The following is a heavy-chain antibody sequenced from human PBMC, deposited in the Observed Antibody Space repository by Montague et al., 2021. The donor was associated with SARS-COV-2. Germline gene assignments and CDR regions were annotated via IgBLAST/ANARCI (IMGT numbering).Heavy chain of an antibody. CDR2: IYYSGST. CDR3: ARLLLYCSSTSCYEARFDP. V-gene: IGHV4-39*01. J-gene: IGHJ5*02. Sequence: SETRSLTCTVSGGSISSSSYYWGWIRQPPGKRLEWIGSIYYSGSTYYNPSLKSRVTISVDTSKNQFSLKLSSVTAADTAAYYCARLLLYCSSTSCYEARFDPWGQGTLVTVSS. D-gene: IGHD2-2*01. CDR1: GGSISSSSYY.